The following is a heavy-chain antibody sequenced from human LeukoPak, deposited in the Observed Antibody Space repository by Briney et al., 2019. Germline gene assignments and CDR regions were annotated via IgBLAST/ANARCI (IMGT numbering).Heavy chain of an antibody. CDR2: INSDGSST. J-gene: IGHJ6*02. CDR1: GFTFSSYW. Sequence: GGSLRLSCAASGFTFSSYWMHWVRQAPGKGLVWVSRINSDGSSTSYADSVKGRFTISRDNAKNTLYLQMNSLRAEDTAVYYCARGAYYDFWSGYSPYYYYGMDVWGQGTTVTVSS. V-gene: IGHV3-74*01. CDR3: ARGAYYDFWSGYSPYYYYGMDV. D-gene: IGHD3-3*01.